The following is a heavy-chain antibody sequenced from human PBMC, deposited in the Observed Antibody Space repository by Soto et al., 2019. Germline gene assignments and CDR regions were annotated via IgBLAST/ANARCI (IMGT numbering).Heavy chain of an antibody. V-gene: IGHV1-2*04. Sequence: GASVKVSCKASGYTFTGYYMHWVRQAPGQGLEWMGWINPNSGGTNYAQKFQGWVTMTRDTSISTAYMELSRLRSDDTAVYYCARDRKDPSRSALDIWGQGTMVTVSS. CDR3: ARDRKDPSRSALDI. D-gene: IGHD2-2*01. CDR2: INPNSGGT. J-gene: IGHJ3*02. CDR1: GYTFTGYY.